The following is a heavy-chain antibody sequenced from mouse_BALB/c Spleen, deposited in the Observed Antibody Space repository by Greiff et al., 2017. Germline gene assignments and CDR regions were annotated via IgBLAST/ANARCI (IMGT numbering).Heavy chain of an antibody. V-gene: IGHV14-1*02. Sequence: EVQLQQSGAELVRPGALVKLSCKASGFNIKDYYMHWVKQRPEQGLEWIGWIDPENGNTIYDPKFQGKASITADTSSNTAYLQLSSLTSEDTAVYYCSRLARAFYYYAMDYWGQGTSVTVSS. D-gene: IGHD3-1*01. CDR1: GFNIKDYY. CDR3: SRLARAFYYYAMDY. CDR2: IDPENGNT. J-gene: IGHJ4*01.